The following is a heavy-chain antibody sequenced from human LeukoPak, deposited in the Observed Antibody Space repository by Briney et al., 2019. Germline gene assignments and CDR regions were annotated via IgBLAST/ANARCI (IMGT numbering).Heavy chain of an antibody. D-gene: IGHD3-10*01. CDR2: VKQDGSEK. V-gene: IGHV3-7*01. CDR3: ARDEGSGSYYNPPFDY. Sequence: GGSLRLSCAASGFTFSSYWMSWVRQAPGKGLEWVANVKQDGSEKYYVDSVKGRFTISRDNAKNSLYLQTNSLRAEDTAVYYCARDEGSGSYYNPPFDYWGQGTLVTVSS. CDR1: GFTFSSYW. J-gene: IGHJ4*02.